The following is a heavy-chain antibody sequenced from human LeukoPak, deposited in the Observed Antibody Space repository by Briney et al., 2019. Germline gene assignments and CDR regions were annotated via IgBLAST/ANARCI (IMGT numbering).Heavy chain of an antibody. J-gene: IGHJ4*02. CDR2: IYYSGST. Sequence: SETLSLTCTVSGGSISSSYWSWIRQPPGKGLEWIGYIYYSGSTNYNTSLKSRVTISVDTSKNQFSLKLSSVTAADTAVYYCARDRTGFEYWGQGTLVTVSS. CDR1: GGSISSSY. CDR3: ARDRTGFEY. V-gene: IGHV4-59*01. D-gene: IGHD1-14*01.